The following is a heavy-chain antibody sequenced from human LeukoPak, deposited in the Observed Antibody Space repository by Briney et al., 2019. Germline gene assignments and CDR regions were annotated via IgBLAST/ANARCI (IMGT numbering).Heavy chain of an antibody. V-gene: IGHV1-69*05. CDR3: ARGEVETLDWNYGYYYYMDV. CDR1: GGTFSSYA. J-gene: IGHJ6*03. CDR2: IIPIFGTA. Sequence: SVKVSCKASGGTFSSYAISWVRQAPGQGLEWMGGIIPIFGTANYAQKFQGRVTITTDESTSTAYMELSSLGSEDTAVYYCARGEVETLDWNYGYYYYMDVWGKGTTVTVSS. D-gene: IGHD1-7*01.